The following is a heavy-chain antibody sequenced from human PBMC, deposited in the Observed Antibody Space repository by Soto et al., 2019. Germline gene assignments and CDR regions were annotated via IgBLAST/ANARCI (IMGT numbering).Heavy chain of an antibody. V-gene: IGHV3-23*01. CDR1: GFTFSSYA. Sequence: VQLLESGGGLVQPGGSLRLSCAASGFTFSSYAMSWVRQAPGKGLEWVSAISGSGGSTYYADSVKGRFTISRDNSKNTLYLQMNSLRAEDTAVYYCAKAPGPSILGPHYYYYMDVWGKGTTVTVSS. CDR3: AKAPGPSILGPHYYYYMDV. D-gene: IGHD1-26*01. CDR2: ISGSGGST. J-gene: IGHJ6*03.